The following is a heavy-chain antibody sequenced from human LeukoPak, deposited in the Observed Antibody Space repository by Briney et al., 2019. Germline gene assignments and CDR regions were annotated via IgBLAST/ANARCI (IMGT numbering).Heavy chain of an antibody. CDR3: ARDLYRTYYDFWSGPGFDY. D-gene: IGHD3-3*01. J-gene: IGHJ4*02. V-gene: IGHV4-4*07. Sequence: SETLSLTCTVSGGSISSYYWSWIRQPAGKGLEWIGRIYTSGSTNYNPSLESRVTMSVDTSKNQFSLKLSSVTAADTAVYYCARDLYRTYYDFWSGPGFDYWGQGTLVTVSS. CDR1: GGSISSYY. CDR2: IYTSGST.